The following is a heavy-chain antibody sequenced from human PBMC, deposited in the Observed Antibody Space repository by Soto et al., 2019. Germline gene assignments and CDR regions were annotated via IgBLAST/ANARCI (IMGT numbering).Heavy chain of an antibody. CDR2: VRGDNGHR. CDR1: GYTFSTHG. V-gene: IGHV1-18*01. J-gene: IGHJ5*02. D-gene: IGHD2-15*01. CDR3: ARDFRYCRSGTCYREGFDP. Sequence: QVQLVQSGAEVKKPGASVKVSCKASGYTFSTHGISWVRQVPGQGLEWMGWVRGDNGHRNYAQSLQGRVTMTTDTHKHTAYKEMRSLRYDDTAVYYRARDFRYCRSGTCYREGFDPWGQGTLVTVSS.